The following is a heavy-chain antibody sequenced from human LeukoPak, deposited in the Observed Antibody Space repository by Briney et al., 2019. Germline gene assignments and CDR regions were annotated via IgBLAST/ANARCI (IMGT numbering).Heavy chain of an antibody. Sequence: GGSLRLSCAAPGFTFSSYSMNWVRQAPGKGLEWVSSISSSSSYIYYADSVKGRFTISRDNAKNSLYLQMNSLRAEDTAVYYCSGGVRDSSGYYPDYWGQGTLVTVSS. CDR3: SGGVRDSSGYYPDY. CDR1: GFTFSSYS. J-gene: IGHJ4*02. V-gene: IGHV3-21*01. D-gene: IGHD3-22*01. CDR2: ISSSSSYI.